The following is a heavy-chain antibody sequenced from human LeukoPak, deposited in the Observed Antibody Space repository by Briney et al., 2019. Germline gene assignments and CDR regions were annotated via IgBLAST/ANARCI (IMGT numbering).Heavy chain of an antibody. CDR2: LHYSGTA. D-gene: IGHD3-16*01. CDR1: GGSVSSYY. J-gene: IGHJ4*02. V-gene: IGHV4-59*02. CDR3: AAHDLRGGGPYYFDY. Sequence: ASETLSLTCTVSGGSVSSYYWSWIRQSPEKGLEWIGFLHYSGTANYNPSLKSRVTISVDTSKNQFSLKLSSVTAADTAVYYCAAHDLRGGGPYYFDYWGQGALVTVSS.